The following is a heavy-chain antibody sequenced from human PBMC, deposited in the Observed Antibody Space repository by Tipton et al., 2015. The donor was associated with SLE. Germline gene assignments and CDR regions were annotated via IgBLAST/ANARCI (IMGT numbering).Heavy chain of an antibody. D-gene: IGHD3-10*01. V-gene: IGHV4-4*01. J-gene: IGHJ5*02. Sequence: TLSLTCAVSGGSISSYIWWRWVRQPPGKGLEWIGEIFHSGTTNYNPSLKSRVTISIDKSKNQFSLKLTSMTAADAAIYFCASPYYYGSGSFDPWGQGTLVTVSS. CDR1: GGSISSYIW. CDR2: IFHSGTT. CDR3: ASPYYYGSGSFDP.